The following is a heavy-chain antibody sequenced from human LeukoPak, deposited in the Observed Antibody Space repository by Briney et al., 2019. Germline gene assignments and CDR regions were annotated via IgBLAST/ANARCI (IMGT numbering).Heavy chain of an antibody. Sequence: ASVKVSCKASGYTFTCYYMHWVRQAPGQGLEWMGWINPNSGGTNYAQKFQGRVTMTRETSISTAYMELSRLRSDDTAVYYCAGIAAGTIFDHWGQGTLVTVSS. CDR1: GYTFTCYY. CDR3: AGIAAGTIFDH. D-gene: IGHD6-13*01. J-gene: IGHJ4*02. V-gene: IGHV1-2*02. CDR2: INPNSGGT.